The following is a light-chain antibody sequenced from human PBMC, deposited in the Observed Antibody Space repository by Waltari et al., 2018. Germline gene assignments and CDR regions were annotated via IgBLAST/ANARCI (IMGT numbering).Light chain of an antibody. CDR1: QSISSW. CDR3: QQYHIYPIT. CDR2: KAS. V-gene: IGKV1-5*03. J-gene: IGKJ5*01. Sequence: DIHMTQSPSTLSASVGDSVTITCRSSQSISSWLAWCQQKPGKAPNLLIYKASNLESGVPSRFSASGSGTEFTVTISSLQPDDFATYYCQQYHIYPITFGQGSRLEIK.